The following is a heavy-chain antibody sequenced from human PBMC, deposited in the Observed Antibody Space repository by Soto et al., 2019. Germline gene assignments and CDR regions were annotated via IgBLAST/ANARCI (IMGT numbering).Heavy chain of an antibody. J-gene: IGHJ6*01. CDR3: ARDRLSPYDIMAGYRFYGMDV. CDR1: GFTFSTYE. V-gene: IGHV3-48*03. D-gene: IGHD3-9*01. CDR2: ISRSGSII. Sequence: EVQLVESGGGLVQPGGSLRLSCTASGFTFSTYEMHWVRQAPGKGLEWVSYISRSGSIIYYADSVKGRFTISRDNAKNSLYLQMHSLRAEDTALYYCARDRLSPYDIMAGYRFYGMDVW.